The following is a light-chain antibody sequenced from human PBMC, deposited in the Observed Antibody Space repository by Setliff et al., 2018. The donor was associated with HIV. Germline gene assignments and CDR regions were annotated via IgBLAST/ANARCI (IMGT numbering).Light chain of an antibody. CDR2: EVR. J-gene: IGLJ1*01. CDR1: SSDVGGYRY. Sequence: QSALAQPASVSGSPGQSITISCTGTSSDVGGYRYVSWYQQHPGKAPKLIIYEVRNRPSGVSNRFSGSKSGNTASLTISGLQAEDEADYYCSSYAITNTLPVGNGTKGTVL. CDR3: SSYAITNTLP. V-gene: IGLV2-14*01.